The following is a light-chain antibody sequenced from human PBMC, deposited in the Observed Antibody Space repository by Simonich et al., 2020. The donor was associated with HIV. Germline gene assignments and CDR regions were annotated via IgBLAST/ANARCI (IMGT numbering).Light chain of an antibody. CDR1: QSVSTW. CDR2: KAS. Sequence: DIQMTQSPSTLSASLGVRVTITCRASQSVSTWVAWYQQKPGKAPKLLIYKASSLESGVPLRFSGSGFGTEFTLTISSLQPDDFATYYCQQYNNYRTFGQGTKVEIK. J-gene: IGKJ1*01. V-gene: IGKV1-5*03. CDR3: QQYNNYRT.